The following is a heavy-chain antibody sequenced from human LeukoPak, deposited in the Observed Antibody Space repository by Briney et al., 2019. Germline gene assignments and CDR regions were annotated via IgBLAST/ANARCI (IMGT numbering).Heavy chain of an antibody. CDR1: GYTFTGYY. Sequence: ASVKVSCKASGYTFTGYYMHWVRQAPGQGLEWMGWINPNSGGTNYAQKFQGRVTMTRDTSISTAYMELSRLRSDDTAVYYCARSIFGVGSNCYYYGMDVWGQGTTVTVSS. CDR3: ARSIFGVGSNCYYYGMDV. CDR2: INPNSGGT. V-gene: IGHV1-2*02. D-gene: IGHD3-3*01. J-gene: IGHJ6*02.